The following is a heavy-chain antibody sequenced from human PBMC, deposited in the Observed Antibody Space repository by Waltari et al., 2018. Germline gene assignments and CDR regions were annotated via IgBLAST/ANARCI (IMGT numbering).Heavy chain of an antibody. J-gene: IGHJ4*02. CDR3: ARGLGGSSPFDY. Sequence: QVPLVQSGAEVKTSGASVKVSCKASGYSFGGYYLYWVRQAPGQGLEWMGWINPTNGVTNYAQKFQGRVTMTRDTSINSVYMDLSRLRSDDTAVYFCARGLGGSSPFDYWGRGTLVTVSS. D-gene: IGHD3-16*01. V-gene: IGHV1-2*02. CDR1: GYSFGGYY. CDR2: INPTNGVT.